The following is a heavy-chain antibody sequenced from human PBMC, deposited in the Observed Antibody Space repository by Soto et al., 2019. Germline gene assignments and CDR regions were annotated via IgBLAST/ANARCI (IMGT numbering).Heavy chain of an antibody. J-gene: IGHJ4*02. Sequence: QVHLVQSGAEVKKPGASVKVSCKASGYTFTSYGITWVRQAPGQGLEWMGWISAHNGNTDYAQKLQGRVIVTRDTSTSTAYMELRSLRSDDTPVHYCARGRYGDYWGQGALVTVSS. D-gene: IGHD1-1*01. CDR3: ARGRYGDY. CDR1: GYTFTSYG. V-gene: IGHV1-18*01. CDR2: ISAHNGNT.